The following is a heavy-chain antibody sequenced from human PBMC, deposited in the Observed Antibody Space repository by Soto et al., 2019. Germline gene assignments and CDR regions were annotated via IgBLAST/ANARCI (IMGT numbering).Heavy chain of an antibody. V-gene: IGHV3-30*03. CDR1: GSLVSSYG. Sequence: LRRSCSAXGSLVSSYGLQWARQAPGKGLEWVGIVSYDGSDSYYADSVKGRFTISRDNSNKTMSLQMNSLRTEDTALYYCATFGIYDFWSGYLHRDAFDVWGQGTMVTVSS. CDR2: VSYDGSDS. CDR3: ATFGIYDFWSGYLHRDAFDV. J-gene: IGHJ3*01. D-gene: IGHD3-3*01.